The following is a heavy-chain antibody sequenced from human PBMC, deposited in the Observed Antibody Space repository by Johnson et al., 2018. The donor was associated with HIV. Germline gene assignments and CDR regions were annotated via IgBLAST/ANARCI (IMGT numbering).Heavy chain of an antibody. D-gene: IGHD3-22*01. J-gene: IGHJ3*02. Sequence: VQLVESGGGVVRPGRSLRLSCTASGFTFSNYPMHWVRQAPGKGLEWVSGISWNSGSIGYADSVKGRFPISRDNAKNSLYLQMNSLRAEDTALYYCAKDTGAYYYDSSGYWDAFDIWGQGTMVTVSS. CDR2: ISWNSGSI. CDR3: AKDTGAYYYDSSGYWDAFDI. CDR1: GFTFSNYP. V-gene: IGHV3-9*01.